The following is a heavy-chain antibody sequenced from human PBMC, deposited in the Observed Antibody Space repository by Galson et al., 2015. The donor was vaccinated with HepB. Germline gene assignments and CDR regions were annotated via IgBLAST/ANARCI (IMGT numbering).Heavy chain of an antibody. J-gene: IGHJ4*02. Sequence: TLSLTCSVSGVSVSSSLYYWVWVRQCPGKGLEWIGSVYYTGNTYYGSSLKSRVTISMDMSRNQFSLMLNSVTAADTAIYFCARAAGDSSTYANGYWGQGMLVTVSS. CDR1: GVSVSSSLYY. CDR3: ARAAGDSSTYANGY. CDR2: VYYTGNT. V-gene: IGHV4-39*07. D-gene: IGHD5-18*01.